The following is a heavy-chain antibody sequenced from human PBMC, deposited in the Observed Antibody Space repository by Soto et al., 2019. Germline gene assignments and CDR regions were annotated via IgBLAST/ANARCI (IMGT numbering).Heavy chain of an antibody. Sequence: GGSLRLSCAASGFTFSSYAMSWVRQAPGKGLEWVSAISGSGGSTYYADSVKGRFTISRDNSKNTLYLQMNSLRAEDTAVYYCARVDTAMVSLDYWGQGTQVTVSS. V-gene: IGHV3-23*01. CDR1: GFTFSSYA. D-gene: IGHD5-18*01. J-gene: IGHJ4*02. CDR2: ISGSGGST. CDR3: ARVDTAMVSLDY.